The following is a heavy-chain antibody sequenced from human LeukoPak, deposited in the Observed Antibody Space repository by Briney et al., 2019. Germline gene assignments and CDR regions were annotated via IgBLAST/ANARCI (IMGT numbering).Heavy chain of an antibody. CDR3: ASGYRALDAFDI. CDR2: MNPNSGNT. CDR1: GYTFTSYD. J-gene: IGHJ3*02. Sequence: ASVKVSCKASGYTFTSYDVNWVRQATGQGLEWMGWMNPNSGNTGYAQKFQGWVTITRDTSASTAYMELSSLRSEDTAVYYCASGYRALDAFDIWGQGTMVTVSS. D-gene: IGHD1-14*01. V-gene: IGHV1-8*01.